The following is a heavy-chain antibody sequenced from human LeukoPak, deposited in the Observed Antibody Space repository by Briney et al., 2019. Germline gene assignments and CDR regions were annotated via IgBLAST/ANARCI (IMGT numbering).Heavy chain of an antibody. J-gene: IGHJ4*02. CDR3: ARDHFSGCLDY. Sequence: QPGGSLRLSCAASGFTLDTYWMHWVRHAPATGLVWVARINSDGSSTSYADSVKGRFTISRDNAKNTLYLQMNSLRADDTAVYYCARDHFSGCLDYWGQGTLVTVSS. D-gene: IGHD6-19*01. CDR1: GFTLDTYW. V-gene: IGHV3-74*01. CDR2: INSDGSST.